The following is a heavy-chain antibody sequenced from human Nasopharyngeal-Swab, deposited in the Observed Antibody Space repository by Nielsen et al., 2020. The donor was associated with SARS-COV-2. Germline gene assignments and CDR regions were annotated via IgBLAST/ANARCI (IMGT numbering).Heavy chain of an antibody. CDR3: ARGRWDDSSGYYYPRGRYSWFDP. D-gene: IGHD3-22*01. CDR1: GGTFSSYA. V-gene: IGHV1-69*06. CDR2: IIPIFGTA. J-gene: IGHJ5*02. Sequence: SVQVSCKASGGTFSSYAISWVRQPPGQGLEWMGGIIPIFGTANYAQKFQGRVTITADKSTSTAYMELSSLRSEDTAVYYCARGRWDDSSGYYYPRGRYSWFDPWGQGTLVTVSS.